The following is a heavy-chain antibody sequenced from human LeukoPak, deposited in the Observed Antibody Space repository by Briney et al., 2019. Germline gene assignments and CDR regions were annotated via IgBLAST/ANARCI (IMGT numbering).Heavy chain of an antibody. CDR3: ARVYAAVGRPPAFDI. J-gene: IGHJ3*02. V-gene: IGHV4-39*01. Sequence: TSETLSLTCTVSGGSISSSSYYWGWIRQPPGKGLEWIGSIYYSGSTYYNPSLKSRVTISVDTSKNQFSLKLSSVTAADTAVYYCARVYAAVGRPPAFDIWGQGTMVTVSS. CDR1: GGSISSSSYY. CDR2: IYYSGST. D-gene: IGHD6-13*01.